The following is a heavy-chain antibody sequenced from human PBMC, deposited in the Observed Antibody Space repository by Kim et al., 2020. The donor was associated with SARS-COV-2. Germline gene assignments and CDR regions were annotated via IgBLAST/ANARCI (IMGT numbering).Heavy chain of an antibody. D-gene: IGHD3-16*01. Sequence: GGSLRLSCSTSGFTFGDHVMSWFRQAPGKGLEWVGIIRGKAFGGTTDYAASLKGRVSMSRDDSKSIAYLQMNSLRTEDTAVYYCVREPLGENYATYWGQG. CDR3: VREPLGENYATY. CDR1: GFTFGDHV. J-gene: IGHJ1*01. V-gene: IGHV3-49*03. CDR2: IRGKAFGGTT.